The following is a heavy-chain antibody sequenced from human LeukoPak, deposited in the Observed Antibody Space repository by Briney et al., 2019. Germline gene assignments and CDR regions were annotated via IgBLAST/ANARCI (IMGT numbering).Heavy chain of an antibody. J-gene: IGHJ4*02. CDR2: IAYDGSRA. V-gene: IGHV3-33*03. CDR3: AKGATLHDYGDYWLY. D-gene: IGHD4-17*01. CDR1: GFTLGGYG. Sequence: PGGSLRLSCAGSGFTLGGYGMHWFRQTPGKGLEWVAVIAYDGSRAFYADSVKGRFTISRDNSKNTLYLQMNSLRAEDTAVYYCAKGATLHDYGDYWLYWGQGTLVTVSS.